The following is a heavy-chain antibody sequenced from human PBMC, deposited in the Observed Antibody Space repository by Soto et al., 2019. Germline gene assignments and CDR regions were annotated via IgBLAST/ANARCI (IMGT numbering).Heavy chain of an antibody. V-gene: IGHV1-69*02. J-gene: IGHJ5*02. Sequence: ASVKVSCKASGGTFSSYTISWVRQAPGQGLEWMGRIIPILGIANYAQKFQGRVTITADKSTSTAYMELSSLRSEDTAVYYCARDTRPIAVAGRNWFDPWGQGTLVTVSS. D-gene: IGHD6-19*01. CDR2: IIPILGIA. CDR1: GGTFSSYT. CDR3: ARDTRPIAVAGRNWFDP.